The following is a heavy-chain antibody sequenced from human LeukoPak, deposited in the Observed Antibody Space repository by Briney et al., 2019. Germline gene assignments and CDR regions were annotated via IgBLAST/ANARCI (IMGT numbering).Heavy chain of an antibody. V-gene: IGHV3-7*01. CDR1: GFTFSSYW. Sequence: GGSLRLSCVASGFTFSSYWMTWVRQAPAKGLEWVANIKQDGSEKYYVDSVKGQFTISRDNAKNSLYLQMNSLRAEDTAVYYCAKIDDTSGYWDAFDIWGQGTMVTVSS. CDR3: AKIDDTSGYWDAFDI. CDR2: IKQDGSEK. D-gene: IGHD3-22*01. J-gene: IGHJ3*02.